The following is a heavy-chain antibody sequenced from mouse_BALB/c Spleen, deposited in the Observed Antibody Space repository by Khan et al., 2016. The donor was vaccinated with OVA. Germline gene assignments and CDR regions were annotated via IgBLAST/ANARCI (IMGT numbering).Heavy chain of an antibody. Sequence: QVQLQQSGPGLVAPSQSLSISCAVSGFPLTSYGVHWVRQPPGKGLEWLGVIWAGGGTNYNSALMSRVSISKDNSKSQVFLKMNSLQTDDTAMYYCGRDAGYGTTCFAYWGQGTLVTVSA. CDR3: GRDAGYGTTCFAY. CDR2: IWAGGGT. V-gene: IGHV2-9*02. CDR1: GFPLTSYG. J-gene: IGHJ3*01. D-gene: IGHD1-1*01.